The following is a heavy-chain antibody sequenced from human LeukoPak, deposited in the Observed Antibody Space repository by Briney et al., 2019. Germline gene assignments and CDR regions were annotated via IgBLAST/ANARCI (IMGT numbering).Heavy chain of an antibody. D-gene: IGHD3-22*01. J-gene: IGHJ4*02. Sequence: GGTLRLSCAASGFTFSSYGMSWVRQAPGKGLEWVSAISGSGGSTYYADSVKGRFTIFRDNSKNTLYLQMNSLRAEDTAVYYCAKHLGITMIVVVNPLDYWGQGTLVTVSS. CDR2: ISGSGGST. CDR1: GFTFSSYG. CDR3: AKHLGITMIVVVNPLDY. V-gene: IGHV3-23*01.